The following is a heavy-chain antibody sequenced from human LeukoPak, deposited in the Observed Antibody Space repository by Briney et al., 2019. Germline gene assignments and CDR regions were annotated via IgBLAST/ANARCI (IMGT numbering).Heavy chain of an antibody. V-gene: IGHV1-8*01. CDR1: GYTFISYD. Sequence: GASVKVSCKASGYTFISYDINWVRQATGQGLEWMGWMNPNSGNTGYAQKFQGRVTMTRNTSISTAYMELSSLRSEDTAVYYCARAGGYSYGSPHNWFDPWGQGTLVTVSS. CDR3: ARAGGYSYGSPHNWFDP. J-gene: IGHJ5*02. D-gene: IGHD5-18*01. CDR2: MNPNSGNT.